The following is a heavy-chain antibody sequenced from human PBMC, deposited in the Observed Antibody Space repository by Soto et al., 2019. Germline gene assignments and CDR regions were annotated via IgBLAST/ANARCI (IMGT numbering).Heavy chain of an antibody. CDR1: GYTFTSYG. Sequence: VASVKVSCKASGYTFTSYGISWVRQAPGQGLEWMGWISAYNGNTNYAQKLQGRVTMTTDTSTSTAYMELRSLRSDDTAVYYCARSPRTIFGVVNYFDYWGQGTLVTVSS. J-gene: IGHJ4*02. D-gene: IGHD3-3*01. CDR2: ISAYNGNT. CDR3: ARSPRTIFGVVNYFDY. V-gene: IGHV1-18*01.